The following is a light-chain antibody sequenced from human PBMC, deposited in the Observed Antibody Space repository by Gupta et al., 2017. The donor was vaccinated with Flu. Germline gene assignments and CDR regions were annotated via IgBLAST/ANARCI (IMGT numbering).Light chain of an antibody. CDR3: QQFGSSPLT. CDR2: ATS. V-gene: IGKV3-20*01. CDR1: QSVSSNY. Sequence: ESGFTSSRGTLSLTPGERVTFSCRASQSVSSNYLAWYQQRPGQAPRLLMYATSNRATGISDRFSGSGSGTDFTLTISRLEPEDFAVYYCQQFGSSPLTFGGGTRVEIK. J-gene: IGKJ4*01.